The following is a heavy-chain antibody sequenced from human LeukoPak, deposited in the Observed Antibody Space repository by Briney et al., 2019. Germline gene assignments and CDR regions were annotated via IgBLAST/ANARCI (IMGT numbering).Heavy chain of an antibody. J-gene: IGHJ4*02. Sequence: GGSLRLSWTASGFTLGSHDMHWVRQIPGQGLEWVAAVSSGFHAFFADSVQGRFTVSREDARNSLYLQMNSLRAGDTAVYYCVREARGYHYTYFDYWGQGTLVTVSS. D-gene: IGHD5-18*01. V-gene: IGHV3-13*01. CDR1: GFTLGSHD. CDR2: VSSGFHA. CDR3: VREARGYHYTYFDY.